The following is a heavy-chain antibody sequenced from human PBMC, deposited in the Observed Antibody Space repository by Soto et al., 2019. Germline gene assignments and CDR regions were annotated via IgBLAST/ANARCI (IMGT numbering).Heavy chain of an antibody. J-gene: IGHJ4*02. CDR2: IYYSGST. CDR1: GGSISSGGYY. D-gene: IGHD3-22*01. CDR3: ARSYYDSSGYYFQFDY. V-gene: IGHV4-31*03. Sequence: QVQLQESGPGLVKPSQTLSLTCTVSGGSISSGGYYWSWIRQHPGKGLEWIGYIYYSGSTYYNPSLKSRVTISVDTSKNQFSLKLSSVTAADTAVYYCARSYYDSSGYYFQFDYWGQGTLLTVSS.